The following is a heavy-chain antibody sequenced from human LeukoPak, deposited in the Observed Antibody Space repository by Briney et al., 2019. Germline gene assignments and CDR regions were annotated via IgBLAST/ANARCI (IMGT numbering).Heavy chain of an antibody. CDR1: GFTFSSYA. CDR3: ARTPGDILPGIYYYYYGMAV. J-gene: IGHJ6*02. D-gene: IGHD3-9*01. V-gene: IGHV3-23*01. CDR2: ISGSGGST. Sequence: PGGSLRLSCAASGFTFSSYAMSWVRQAPGKGLEWVSAISGSGGSTYYADSVKGRFTISRDNSKNTLYLQMNSLRAEDTAVYYSARTPGDILPGIYYYYYGMAVWGQGTTVTVSS.